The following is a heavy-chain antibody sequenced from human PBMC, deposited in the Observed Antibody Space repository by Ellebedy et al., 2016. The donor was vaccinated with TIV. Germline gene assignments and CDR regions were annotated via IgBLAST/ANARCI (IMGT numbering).Heavy chain of an antibody. CDR2: INTDTGNP. V-gene: IGHV7-4-1*02. D-gene: IGHD3-10*01. Sequence: AASVKVSCKASGYAFSGYDLNWVRPAPGQFLEWMGWINTDTGNPTYAQDFTVRFVFSLDTSVSTAYLEISSLKAEDTAMYFCVRDRRGAGPYKFGVDFWGQGTLVTVSS. CDR3: VRDRRGAGPYKFGVDF. CDR1: GYAFSGYD. J-gene: IGHJ4*02.